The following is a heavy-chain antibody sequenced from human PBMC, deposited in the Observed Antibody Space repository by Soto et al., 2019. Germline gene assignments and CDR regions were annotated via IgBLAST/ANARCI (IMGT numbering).Heavy chain of an antibody. V-gene: IGHV3-23*01. Sequence: PGGSLRLSCAGSGFTLSTYAVSWVRQAPGKGLEWVSAISGSGAGTYYADSVKGRFTISRDNSKNTLYLQMNSLRAEDTAVYYCARDRYSGYDYYYYGMDVWGQGTTVTVSS. CDR2: ISGSGAGT. CDR1: GFTLSTYA. CDR3: ARDRYSGYDYYYYGMDV. D-gene: IGHD5-12*01. J-gene: IGHJ6*02.